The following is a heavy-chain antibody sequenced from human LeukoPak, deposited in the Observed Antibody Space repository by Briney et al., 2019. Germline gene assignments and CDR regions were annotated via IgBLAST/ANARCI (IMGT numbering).Heavy chain of an antibody. Sequence: SETLSLTCTVSGGSISSSSYYWSWIRQPPGKGLESIGYISYSGETYYNPSLKSRVTISVDMSKNQFSLKLNSVTVADTAVYYCARQADGSGYYERYYFDFWGQGTLVTVSS. V-gene: IGHV4-61*01. CDR3: ARQADGSGYYERYYFDF. CDR1: GGSISSSSYY. CDR2: ISYSGET. D-gene: IGHD3-22*01. J-gene: IGHJ4*02.